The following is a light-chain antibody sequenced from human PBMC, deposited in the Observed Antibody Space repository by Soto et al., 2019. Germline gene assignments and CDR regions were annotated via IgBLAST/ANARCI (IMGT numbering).Light chain of an antibody. CDR1: QSVSTN. J-gene: IGKJ4*01. V-gene: IGKV3-15*01. Sequence: EIVMTQSPATLSVSPGERATLSCRASQSVSTNLAWYHQKPGQAPRLLIYDASTRATGFPARVSGSGSGTEFTLTISSLQSEDFAVYYCQQYNNWPLTFGGGTKVDIK. CDR3: QQYNNWPLT. CDR2: DAS.